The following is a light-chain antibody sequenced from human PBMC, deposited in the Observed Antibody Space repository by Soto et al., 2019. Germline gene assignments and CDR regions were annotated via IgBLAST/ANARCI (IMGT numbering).Light chain of an antibody. J-gene: IGLJ3*02. CDR2: EVS. V-gene: IGLV2-14*01. CDR3: SHIQAAALFWV. CDR1: SSDVGGYNY. Sequence: QSVLTQPASVSGSPGQSITISCTGTSSDVGGYNYVSWYQQHPGKAPKLMIYEVSNRPSGVSNRFSGSKSGNTASLTISGLQAEDEVDYYCSHIQAAALFWVFGGGTKLTVL.